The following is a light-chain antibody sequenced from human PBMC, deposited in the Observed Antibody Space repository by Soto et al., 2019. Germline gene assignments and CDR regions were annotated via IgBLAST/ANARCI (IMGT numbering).Light chain of an antibody. V-gene: IGLV2-14*01. CDR2: DVN. CDR1: SSDVGGYNY. J-gene: IGLJ1*01. CDR3: SSYTSSSTRV. Sequence: QSVLTQPASVSGSPGQSITISCTGTSSDVGGYNYVSWYQQNPGKAPKLMIYDVNNRPSGVSYRFSGSKSGNTASLTISGFQAEDEADYYCSSYTSSSTRVFGTGTKLTVL.